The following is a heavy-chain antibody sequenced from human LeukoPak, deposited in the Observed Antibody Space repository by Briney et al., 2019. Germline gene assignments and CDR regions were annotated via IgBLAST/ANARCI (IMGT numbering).Heavy chain of an antibody. D-gene: IGHD5-18*01. Sequence: SDTLSLTCAVSGDSITCCYWTWIRQSAGKGLEWIGRVFIGGSTNYNPSLQGRVTMSVDRSKSQFSLSLSSVTAADTAVYYCVRQGYNYGAFNAWGQGTLVTVSS. J-gene: IGHJ4*02. CDR1: GDSITCCY. CDR2: VFIGGST. CDR3: VRQGYNYGAFNA. V-gene: IGHV4-4*07.